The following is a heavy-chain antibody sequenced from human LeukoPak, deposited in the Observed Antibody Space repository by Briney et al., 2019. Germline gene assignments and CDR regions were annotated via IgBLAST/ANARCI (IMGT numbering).Heavy chain of an antibody. D-gene: IGHD5-24*01. CDR1: GFTFSNFA. J-gene: IGHJ4*02. V-gene: IGHV3-23*01. Sequence: GGSLRLSCAASGFTFSNFAMSWVRQAPGKGLEWVSEISVSGGSTYSADSVKGRFTISRDNSKNTLYLQMNRLRAEDTAVYYCAKEMATRDYFDHWGQGILVTVSS. CDR2: ISVSGGST. CDR3: AKEMATRDYFDH.